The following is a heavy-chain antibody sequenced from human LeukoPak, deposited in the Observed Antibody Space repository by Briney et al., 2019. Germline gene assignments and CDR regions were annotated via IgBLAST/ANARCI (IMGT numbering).Heavy chain of an antibody. CDR3: AKDGQRRAVSVVTYMDV. Sequence: GRSLRLSCAAAGFTFDDYAMHWVRQAPGKGLEWVSTINWNSGRMEYADSVKGRFTISRDNAKNSLYLQMNSLRDEDTALYYCAKDGQRRAVSVVTYMDVWGKGTTVAVSS. V-gene: IGHV3-9*01. J-gene: IGHJ6*03. CDR1: GFTFDDYA. CDR2: INWNSGRM. D-gene: IGHD6-19*01.